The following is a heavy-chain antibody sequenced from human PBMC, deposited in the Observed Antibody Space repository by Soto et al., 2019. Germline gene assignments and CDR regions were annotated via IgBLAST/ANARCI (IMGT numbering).Heavy chain of an antibody. CDR2: IIPILGTA. CDR1: GGTFSSYA. J-gene: IGHJ4*02. Sequence: QVQLVQSGAEVKKPGSSVKVSCKASGGTFSSYAISWVRQAPGQGLEWMGGIIPILGTANYAQKFQGRVTITADESTSTAYMELSSLRSEDTAVYYCGRANQSGWYGDFYYFDYWGQGTLVTVSS. D-gene: IGHD6-19*01. CDR3: GRANQSGWYGDFYYFDY. V-gene: IGHV1-69*01.